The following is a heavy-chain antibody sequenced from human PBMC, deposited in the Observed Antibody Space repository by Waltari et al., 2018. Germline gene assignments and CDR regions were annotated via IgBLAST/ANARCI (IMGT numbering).Heavy chain of an antibody. CDR3: ARDMGIYTNYAAY. CDR2: INEDESET. CDR1: GFTLSRHG. Sequence: EVQLGESGGGLVQPGGSLRPSWVAPGFTLSRHGISWLRQAPGKGLEWVANINEDESETFYADSVKGRFTISRDNAKNSLYLQMNSLRVEDTAYYYCARDMGIYTNYAAYWGQGTLVTVSS. J-gene: IGHJ4*02. V-gene: IGHV3-7*01. D-gene: IGHD4-4*01.